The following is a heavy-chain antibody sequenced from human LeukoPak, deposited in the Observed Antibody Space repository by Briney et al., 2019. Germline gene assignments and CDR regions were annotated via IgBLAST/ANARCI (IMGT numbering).Heavy chain of an antibody. CDR2: IYYSGST. J-gene: IGHJ4*02. CDR1: GGSISSSSYY. Sequence: PSETLSLTCTVSGGSISSSSYYWGWIRQLPGKGLEWIGSIYYSGSTYYNPSLKSRVTISVDTSKNQFSLKLSSVTAADTAVYYCARHHDFWSGYFDYWGQGTLVTVSS. CDR3: ARHHDFWSGYFDY. V-gene: IGHV4-39*01. D-gene: IGHD3-3*01.